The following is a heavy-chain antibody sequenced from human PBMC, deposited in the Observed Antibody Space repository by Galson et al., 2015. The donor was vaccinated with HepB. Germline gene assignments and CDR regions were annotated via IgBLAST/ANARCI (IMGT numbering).Heavy chain of an antibody. J-gene: IGHJ4*02. CDR1: GYTLSELS. D-gene: IGHD6-13*01. Sequence: SVKVSCKVSGYTLSELSMHWVRQAPGKGLEWMGGFDPEDGETIYAQKFHGRVTMTEDTSTDTAYMELSSLRSEDTAVYHCATGERTSSSWYSFDYWGQGTLVTVSS. CDR3: ATGERTSSSWYSFDY. CDR2: FDPEDGET. V-gene: IGHV1-24*01.